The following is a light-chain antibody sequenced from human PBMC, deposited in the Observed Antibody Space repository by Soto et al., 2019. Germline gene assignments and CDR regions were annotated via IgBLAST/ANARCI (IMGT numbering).Light chain of an antibody. CDR3: HQRSAWPLT. CDR2: DGS. V-gene: IGKV3-11*01. CDR1: QSIGDY. Sequence: IVLTQSPATLSLSPGEGATLSCRASQSIGDYVAWFQQKPGQAPRLLIYDGSNRAVGIPARFSGSASGTHSTLTISSLEPEDFAFYYCHQRSAWPLTFGGGTRVEI. J-gene: IGKJ4*01.